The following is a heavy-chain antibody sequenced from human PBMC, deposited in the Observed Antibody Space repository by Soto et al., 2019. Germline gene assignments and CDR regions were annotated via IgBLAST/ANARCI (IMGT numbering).Heavy chain of an antibody. CDR1: GFTFSSYA. V-gene: IGHV3-64*01. D-gene: IGHD3-10*01. CDR3: ARDGLMSYYGSGSYYWIPGFWFDP. CDR2: ISSNGGST. J-gene: IGHJ5*02. Sequence: GGSLRLSCAASGFTFSSYAMHWVRQAPGKGLEYVSAISSNGGSTYYANSVKGRFTISRDNSKNTLYLQMGSLRAEDMAVYYCARDGLMSYYGSGSYYWIPGFWFDPWGQGTLVTVSS.